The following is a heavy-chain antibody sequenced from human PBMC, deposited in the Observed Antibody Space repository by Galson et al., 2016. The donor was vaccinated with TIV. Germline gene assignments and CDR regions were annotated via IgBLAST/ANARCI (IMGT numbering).Heavy chain of an antibody. D-gene: IGHD2/OR15-2a*01. CDR3: ARGREYAMGV. V-gene: IGHV1-8*02. J-gene: IGHJ6*02. CDR1: GGTFRSYG. CDR2: MNPNSGST. Sequence: SVKVSCKASGGTFRSYGINWVRQATGQGLEWMGWMNPNSGSTGSAQKFQGRVTMTRNSSITTAYMELRSLRVEDTAVYYCARGREYAMGVWGQGTTVTVSS.